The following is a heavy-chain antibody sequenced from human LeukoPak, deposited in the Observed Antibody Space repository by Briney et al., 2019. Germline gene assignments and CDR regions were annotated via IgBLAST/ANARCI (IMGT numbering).Heavy chain of an antibody. J-gene: IGHJ4*02. D-gene: IGHD3-10*01. CDR1: GFTFSSYA. V-gene: IGHV3-48*01. CDR2: ISSSGSTI. Sequence: PGGSLRLSCAASGFTFSSYAMSWVRQAPGKGLEWVSYISSSGSTIYYADSVKGRFTISRDNSKNTLYLQMNSLRAEDTSMYYCAKDFTGNSGSIFDNWGQGILVTVSS. CDR3: AKDFTGNSGSIFDN.